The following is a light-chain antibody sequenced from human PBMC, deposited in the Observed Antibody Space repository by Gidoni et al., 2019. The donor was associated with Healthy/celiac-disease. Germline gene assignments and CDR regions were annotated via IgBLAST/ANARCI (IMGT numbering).Light chain of an antibody. Sequence: EIVLTQSPGTLSFSPGERATLSCRASQSVSSSYLAWYQQKPGQAPRLLTNGESRRATGTQDRVSGRGLGKDFTLTISRWEPEDLEGNNGQKNVSPPPPLTFGGGTKVEIK. CDR1: QSVSSSY. V-gene: IGKV3-20*01. J-gene: IGKJ4*01. CDR2: GES. CDR3: QKNVSPPPPLT.